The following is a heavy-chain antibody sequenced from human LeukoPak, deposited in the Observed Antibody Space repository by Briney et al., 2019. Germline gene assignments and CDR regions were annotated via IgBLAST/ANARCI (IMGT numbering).Heavy chain of an antibody. CDR1: GGSISSYY. CDR2: IYYSGST. J-gene: IGHJ4*02. D-gene: IGHD4-11*01. Sequence: SETLSLTCTVSGGSISSYYWSWIRQPPGKGLEWIGYIYYSGSTDYNPSLKSRVTISVDTSKNQFSLKLSSVTAADTAVYYCAREGVTKYYFDYWGRGTLVTVSS. CDR3: AREGVTKYYFDY. V-gene: IGHV4-59*01.